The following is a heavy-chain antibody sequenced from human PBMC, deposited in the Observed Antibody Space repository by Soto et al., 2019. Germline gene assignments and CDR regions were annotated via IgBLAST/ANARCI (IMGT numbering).Heavy chain of an antibody. D-gene: IGHD3-3*01. V-gene: IGHV1-18*01. Sequence: ASVKVSCKASGYTFTSYGISWVRQAPGQGLEWMGWISAYNGNTNYAQKLQGRVTMTTDTSTSTAYMELRSLRSDDTAVYYCARTIFGVVAPLRGMDVWGKGTTVTVSS. J-gene: IGHJ6*04. CDR1: GYTFTSYG. CDR2: ISAYNGNT. CDR3: ARTIFGVVAPLRGMDV.